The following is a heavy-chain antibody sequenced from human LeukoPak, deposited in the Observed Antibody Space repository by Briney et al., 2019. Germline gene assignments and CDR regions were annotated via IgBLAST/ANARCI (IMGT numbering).Heavy chain of an antibody. CDR3: AKDPVYCSGGSCYSEGYFDY. J-gene: IGHJ4*02. CDR2: ISGSGGST. CDR1: GFTFSSYA. Sequence: PGGSLRLSCAASGFTFSSYAMSWVRQAPGKGLEWVSAISGSGGSTYHADSVKGRFTISRDNSKNTLYLQMNSLRAEDTAVYYCAKDPVYCSGGSCYSEGYFDYWGQGTLVTVSS. V-gene: IGHV3-23*01. D-gene: IGHD2-15*01.